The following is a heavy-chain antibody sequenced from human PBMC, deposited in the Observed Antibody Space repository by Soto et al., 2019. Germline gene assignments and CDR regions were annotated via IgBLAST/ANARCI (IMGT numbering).Heavy chain of an antibody. V-gene: IGHV3-53*01. CDR2: IYSGGST. CDR1: GFTVSSNY. D-gene: IGHD2-15*01. Sequence: GGSLRLSCAASGFTVSSNYMSWVRQAPGKGLEWVSVIYSGGSTYYADSVKGRFTISRDNSKNTLYLQMNSLRAEDTAVYYCASRPLSRYCSGGSCSDAFDIWGQGTMVTVSS. CDR3: ASRPLSRYCSGGSCSDAFDI. J-gene: IGHJ3*02.